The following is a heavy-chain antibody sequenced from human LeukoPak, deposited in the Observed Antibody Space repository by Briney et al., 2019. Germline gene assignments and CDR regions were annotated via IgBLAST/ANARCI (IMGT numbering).Heavy chain of an antibody. CDR2: INPNSGGT. D-gene: IGHD2-15*01. J-gene: IGHJ4*02. V-gene: IGHV1-2*02. CDR1: GYTFTGYY. Sequence: SVKVSCKASGYTFTGYYMHWVRQAPGQGLEWMGWINPNSGGTNYAQKFQGRVTMTRDTSTSTAYMELSRLRSDDTAVYYCATCSGGSCYPAYFDYWGQGTLVTVSS. CDR3: ATCSGGSCYPAYFDY.